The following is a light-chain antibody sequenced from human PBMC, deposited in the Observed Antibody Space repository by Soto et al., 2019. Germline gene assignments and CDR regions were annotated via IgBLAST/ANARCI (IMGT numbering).Light chain of an antibody. V-gene: IGKV1-5*01. CDR1: QSISSW. CDR3: QQYNSYSQT. CDR2: DAS. J-gene: IGKJ1*01. Sequence: DSQMTQSPSTLSASVGDRVTITCRASQSISSWLAWYQQKPGKXPKXXIYDASSLESGVPSRLSGSGSGTEGTITLSSLQPDDGETYDCQQYNSYSQTFGQGTKVDI.